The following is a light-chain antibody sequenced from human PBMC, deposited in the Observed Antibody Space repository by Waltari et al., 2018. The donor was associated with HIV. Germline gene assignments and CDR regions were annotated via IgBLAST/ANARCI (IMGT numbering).Light chain of an antibody. CDR2: KDT. CDR3: QSADSSGTWV. J-gene: IGLJ3*02. CDR1: ALTTQY. Sequence: SYELTQPPSVSVSPGQTARITCAGDALTTQYAYWYHQKPGQAPVLVIYKDTERPSGIPERFSGSSSGTTVTLTISGVQAEDEADYYCQSADSSGTWVFGGGTKLTVL. V-gene: IGLV3-25*03.